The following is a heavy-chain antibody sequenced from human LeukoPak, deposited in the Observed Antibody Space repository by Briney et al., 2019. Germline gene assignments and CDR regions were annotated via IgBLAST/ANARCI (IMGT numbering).Heavy chain of an antibody. J-gene: IGHJ5*02. V-gene: IGHV5-51*01. CDR2: IYHGDSDT. Sequence: GESLIICCKGSGYCFTCYWIGWVRAMPGRVLELMGIIYHGDSDTRYSPFSQGQVITSAATSISTAYLQWSSLKASDTAMYDCARLAGTTTISRNWFDPWGQGTLVTVSS. D-gene: IGHD6-19*01. CDR3: ARLAGTTTISRNWFDP. CDR1: GYCFTCYW.